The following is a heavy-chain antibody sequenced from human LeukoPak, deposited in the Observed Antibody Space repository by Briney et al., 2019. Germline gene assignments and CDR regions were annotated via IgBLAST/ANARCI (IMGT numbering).Heavy chain of an antibody. CDR3: ARVNINNWHSCDY. D-gene: IGHD1-1*01. Sequence: SGTLSLTCAVSGGSISSNNWWGWVRQPPGKGLEWIGEIYHSGSPNYNPSLKSRVTISVDKSRNHFSLNLSSATAADTAVYYCARVNINNWHSCDYWGQGTLVTVSS. CDR1: GGSISSNNW. J-gene: IGHJ4*02. CDR2: IYHSGSP. V-gene: IGHV4-4*02.